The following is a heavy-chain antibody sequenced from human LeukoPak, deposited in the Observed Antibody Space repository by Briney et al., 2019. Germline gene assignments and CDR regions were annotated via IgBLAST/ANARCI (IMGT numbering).Heavy chain of an antibody. D-gene: IGHD3-22*01. CDR2: ISSSSAYI. J-gene: IGHJ4*02. Sequence: GGSLRLSCAASGFTFNIYSMHWVRQAPGKGLEWVSSISSSSAYIYYADSVKGRFTISRDNAKNSLYLQMNSLRVEDTAMYYCARPYHYDSSGYPYWGQGTLVTVSS. V-gene: IGHV3-21*01. CDR1: GFTFNIYS. CDR3: ARPYHYDSSGYPY.